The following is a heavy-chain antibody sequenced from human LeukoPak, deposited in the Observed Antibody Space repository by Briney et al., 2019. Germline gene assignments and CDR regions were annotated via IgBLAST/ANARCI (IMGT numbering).Heavy chain of an antibody. CDR2: FDPEDGET. V-gene: IGHV1-24*01. J-gene: IGHJ6*03. CDR3: ATHGRGYSGYDSKYYYYYYMDV. Sequence: ASVKVSCKASGGTFSSYAISWVRQAPGKGLEWMGGFDPEDGETIYAQKFQGRVTMTEDTSTDTAYMELSSLRSEDTAVYYCATHGRGYSGYDSKYYYYYYMDVWGKGTTVTISS. D-gene: IGHD5-12*01. CDR1: GGTFSSYA.